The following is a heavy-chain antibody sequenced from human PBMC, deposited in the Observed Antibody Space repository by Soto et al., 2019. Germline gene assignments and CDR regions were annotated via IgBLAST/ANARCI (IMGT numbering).Heavy chain of an antibody. D-gene: IGHD4-4*01. V-gene: IGHV1-2*02. CDR3: ALIEMTTIA. Sequence: GASVKVSCKASGYPFTGLFMHWLRQAPGQGLEWMGWINPKLGVTNYAQKFQDRVTMTRDTSISTAYMEFTRLRSDDTAIYYCALIEMTTIAWGQGTLVTVSS. J-gene: IGHJ4*02. CDR2: INPKLGVT. CDR1: GYPFTGLF.